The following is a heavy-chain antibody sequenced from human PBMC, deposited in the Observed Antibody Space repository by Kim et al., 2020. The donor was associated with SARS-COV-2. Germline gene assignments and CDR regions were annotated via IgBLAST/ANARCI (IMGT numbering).Heavy chain of an antibody. CDR2: IIPSLGRA. V-gene: IGHV1-46*01. J-gene: IGHJ6*03. CDR1: GYTFSSHG. D-gene: IGHD2-15*01. Sequence: ASVKVSCKASGYTFSSHGIHWVRQAPGQGLEWMGIIIPSLGRANYAQKFQGRVTITRDTSTSTAYMDLSNLRSEDTAVYYCASARGGAANPMDV. CDR3: ASARGGAANPMDV.